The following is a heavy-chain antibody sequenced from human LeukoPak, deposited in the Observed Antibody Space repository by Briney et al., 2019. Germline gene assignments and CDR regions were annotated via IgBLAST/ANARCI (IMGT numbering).Heavy chain of an antibody. D-gene: IGHD3-3*01. V-gene: IGHV3-30*03. Sequence: GRSLRLSCVASGITFSRHGMDWVRQAPGKGLEWVAVIADDGGVKQYADSVKGRFTVSRDNSKSTLYLQMNSLSVEDTAIYYCAREATWGEWYFDHWGQGTPVTVSS. CDR3: AREATWGEWYFDH. J-gene: IGHJ4*02. CDR2: IADDGGVK. CDR1: GITFSRHG.